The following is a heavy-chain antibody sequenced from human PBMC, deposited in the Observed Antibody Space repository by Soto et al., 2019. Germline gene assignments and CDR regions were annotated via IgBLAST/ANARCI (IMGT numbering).Heavy chain of an antibody. CDR3: AKKDCGGDCRVFDY. V-gene: IGHV3-23*01. CDR2: ITGSGGST. D-gene: IGHD2-21*02. J-gene: IGHJ4*02. CDR1: GFTFTNYA. Sequence: PGGSLRLSCAASGFTFTNYAMSWVRQAPGKGLEWVSTITGSGGSTYYADSVRGRFTISRDNSKNTVHLQMNSLRAEDTAVFYCAKKDCGGDCRVFDYWGQGTLVTVSS.